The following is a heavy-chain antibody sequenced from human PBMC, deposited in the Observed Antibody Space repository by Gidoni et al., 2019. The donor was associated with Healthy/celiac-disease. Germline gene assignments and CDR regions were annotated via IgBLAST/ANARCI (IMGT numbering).Heavy chain of an antibody. Sequence: EVQLVESGGGLVQPGGSLRLSCAASGFPFSSYSMNWVRQAPGKGLEWVSYISSSSSTIYYADSVKGRFTISRDNAKNSLYLQMNSLRDEDTAVYYCAREGRWYYDSSGYYSDYWGQGTLVTVSS. J-gene: IGHJ4*02. V-gene: IGHV3-48*02. CDR2: ISSSSSTI. CDR3: AREGRWYYDSSGYYSDY. D-gene: IGHD3-22*01. CDR1: GFPFSSYS.